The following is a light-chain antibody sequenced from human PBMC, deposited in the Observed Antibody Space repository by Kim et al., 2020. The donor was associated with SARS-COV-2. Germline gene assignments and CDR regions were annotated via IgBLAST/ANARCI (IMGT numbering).Light chain of an antibody. CDR2: RDS. CDR1: DIGRKN. V-gene: IGLV3-9*01. CDR3: QVWDSSTGV. Sequence: SVALGQTARISWGGHDIGRKNVHWYQQKPGQAPVVVIHRDSVRPSGIPDRFSGSNSGRTATLTISRAQAGDEADYYCQVWDSSTGVFGGGTQLTVL. J-gene: IGLJ3*02.